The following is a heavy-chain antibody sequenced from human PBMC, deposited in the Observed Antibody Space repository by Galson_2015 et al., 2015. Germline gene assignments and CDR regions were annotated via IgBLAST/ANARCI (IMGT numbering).Heavy chain of an antibody. D-gene: IGHD3-9*01. V-gene: IGHV2-5*02. Sequence: PALVKPTQTLTLTCTFSGFSLTTSGVGVGWIRQPPGKALEWLALIYWDDDKRYRPSLKSRLTITKDTSKNQVVLTMTDMDPVDTATYYCARPFHDILTGCYRGYFDYWGQGTLVTVSS. J-gene: IGHJ4*02. CDR2: IYWDDDK. CDR3: ARPFHDILTGCYRGYFDY. CDR1: GFSLTTSGVG.